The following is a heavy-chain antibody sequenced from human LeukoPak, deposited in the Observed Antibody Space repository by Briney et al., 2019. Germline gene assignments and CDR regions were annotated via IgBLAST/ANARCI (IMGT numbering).Heavy chain of an antibody. Sequence: PSETLSLTCAVYGGSFSGYYWSWIRQPPGKGLEWIGEINHSGSTNYSPSLKSRVTISVDTSKNQFSLKLSSVTAAGTAVYYCAIRITMVRGVMVYWGQGTLVTVSS. V-gene: IGHV4-34*01. D-gene: IGHD3-10*01. CDR2: INHSGST. CDR1: GGSFSGYY. J-gene: IGHJ4*02. CDR3: AIRITMVRGVMVY.